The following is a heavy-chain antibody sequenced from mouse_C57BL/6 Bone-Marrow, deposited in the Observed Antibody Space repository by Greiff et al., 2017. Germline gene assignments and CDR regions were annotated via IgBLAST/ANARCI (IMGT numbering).Heavy chain of an antibody. CDR2: INPGSGGT. J-gene: IGHJ4*01. V-gene: IGHV1-54*01. Sequence: VQLQESGAELVRPGTSVKVSCKASGYAFTNYLIEWVKQRPGQGLEWIGVINPGSGGTNYNEKFKGKATLTADKSSSTAYMQLSSLTSEDSAVYFCARDNYDYDGGDFDYWGQGTSVTVSS. CDR1: GYAFTNYL. CDR3: ARDNYDYDGGDFDY. D-gene: IGHD2-4*01.